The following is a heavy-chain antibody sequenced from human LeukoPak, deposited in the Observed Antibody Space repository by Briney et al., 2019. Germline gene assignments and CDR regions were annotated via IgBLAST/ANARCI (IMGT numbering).Heavy chain of an antibody. J-gene: IGHJ6*03. V-gene: IGHV1-18*01. Sequence: ASVKVSCKASGYTFTSYGISWVRQAPGQGLEWMGWISAYNGNTNYAQKLQGRVTMTTDTSTSTAYMELRSLRSDDTAVYYCARGTAARPRYYYYYMDVWGKGTTATVSS. CDR2: ISAYNGNT. CDR1: GYTFTSYG. CDR3: ARGTAARPRYYYYYMDV. D-gene: IGHD6-6*01.